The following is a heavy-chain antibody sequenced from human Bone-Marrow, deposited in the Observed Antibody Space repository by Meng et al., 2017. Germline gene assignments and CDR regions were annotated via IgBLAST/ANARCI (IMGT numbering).Heavy chain of an antibody. V-gene: IGHV4-61*02. D-gene: IGHD5/OR15-5a*01. J-gene: IGHJ6*02. CDR3: AREGKTSVYDPYSDSYYYYYGMGV. CDR1: GGSISSGSYY. CDR2: IYTRGST. Sequence: SETLSLTCTVSGGSISSGSYYWCWTRQPDGKGLEWIGRIYTRGSTNYNPSLKRRVTISVDTSKNQFSLKLSSVTAADTAVYYCAREGKTSVYDPYSDSYYYYYGMGVWGQGTTVTVSS.